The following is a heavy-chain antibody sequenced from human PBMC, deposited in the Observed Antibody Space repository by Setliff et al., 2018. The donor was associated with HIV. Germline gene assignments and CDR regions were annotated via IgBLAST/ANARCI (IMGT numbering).Heavy chain of an antibody. CDR2: ISDT. CDR1: DFRFSDSA. Sequence: PGGSLRLSCVASDFRFSDSAMSWVRQTPGKGLEYVSSISDTYYADSVKGRFTISRDNSKNTLYLQMNSLRVEDTAVYYCVKGAWLDDYGAQGTLVTVSS. CDR3: VKGAWLDDY. V-gene: IGHV3-23*03. D-gene: IGHD3-9*01. J-gene: IGHJ4*02.